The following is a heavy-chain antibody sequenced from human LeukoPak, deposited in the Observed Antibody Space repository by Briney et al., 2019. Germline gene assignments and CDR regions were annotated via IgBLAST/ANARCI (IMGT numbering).Heavy chain of an antibody. J-gene: IGHJ4*02. D-gene: IGHD2-2*01. CDR2: IRYDGSHK. CDR1: GFTFSNYG. V-gene: IGHV3-30*02. Sequence: PGGSLRLSCAASGFTFSNYGMHWVRQAPGKGLEWVAFIRYDGSHKYYADSLKGRFTISRDNSKNTLYLQMNSLRAEDTAVYYCARDSGAAMDYWGQGTLVTVSS. CDR3: ARDSGAAMDY.